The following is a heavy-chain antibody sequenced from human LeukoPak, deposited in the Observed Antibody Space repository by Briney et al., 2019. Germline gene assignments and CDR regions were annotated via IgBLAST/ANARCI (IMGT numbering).Heavy chain of an antibody. V-gene: IGHV1-69*05. Sequence: SVKVSCKASGGTFSSYAISWVRQAPGQGLEWMGGIIPIFGTTNSAQKLQGRVTMTTDTSTSTAYMELRSLRSDDTAVYYCARVVGDSSSWYWRGWFDPWGQGTLVTVSS. CDR2: IIPIFGTT. CDR3: ARVVGDSSSWYWRGWFDP. J-gene: IGHJ5*02. D-gene: IGHD6-13*01. CDR1: GGTFSSYA.